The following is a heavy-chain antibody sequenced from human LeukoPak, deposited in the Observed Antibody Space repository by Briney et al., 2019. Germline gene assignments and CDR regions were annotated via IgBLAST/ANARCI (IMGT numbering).Heavy chain of an antibody. CDR1: GYTFTSYA. J-gene: IGHJ5*02. CDR2: INAGNGNT. Sequence: ASVKVSCKASGYTFTSYAMHWVRQAPGQRLEWMGWINAGNGNTKYSQKSQGRVTITRDTSASTAYMELSSLRSEDTAVYYCARGQQLPLRKSNWFDPWGQGTLVTVSS. V-gene: IGHV1-3*01. D-gene: IGHD6-13*01. CDR3: ARGQQLPLRKSNWFDP.